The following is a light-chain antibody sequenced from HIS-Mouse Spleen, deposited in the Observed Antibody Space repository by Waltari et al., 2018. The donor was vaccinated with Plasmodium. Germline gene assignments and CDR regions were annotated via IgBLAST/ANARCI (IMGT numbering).Light chain of an antibody. CDR3: QPRSNWPPT. J-gene: IGKJ5*01. CDR1: QGVSSY. Sequence: EIVLTQSPATLSLSPGERATLPCRASQGVSSYLAWYQQKPGQAPRLLIYDASNRATGFPARFSDSGAGTDFSLTISSLGPEDFAVYYCQPRSNWPPTFSEGTRLEIK. CDR2: DAS. V-gene: IGKV3-11*01.